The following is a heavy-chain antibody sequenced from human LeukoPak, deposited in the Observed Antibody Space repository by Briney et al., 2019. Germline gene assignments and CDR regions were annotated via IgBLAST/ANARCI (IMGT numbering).Heavy chain of an antibody. CDR3: AREGGPYRPLDY. CDR2: VNLQGST. V-gene: IGHV4-4*02. Sequence: SETLSLTCGVSGGSISNTNWWTWFRQPPGKGLGWIGEVNLQGSTNYNPSLESRVAISVDKSENHISLKLTSVTAAVTAVYYCAREGGPYRPLDYSGQGTLVTVAS. CDR1: GGSISNTNW. J-gene: IGHJ4*02.